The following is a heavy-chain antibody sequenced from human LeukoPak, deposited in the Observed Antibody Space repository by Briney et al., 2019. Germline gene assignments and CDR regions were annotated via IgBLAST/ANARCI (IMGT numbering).Heavy chain of an antibody. CDR1: GYSISSGYY. CDR2: IYHSGST. CDR3: ASETYYGSGSYYSDDAFDI. V-gene: IGHV4-38-2*02. Sequence: SETLSLTCTVSGYSISSGYYWGWIRQPPGKGLEWIGSIYHSGSTYYNPSLKSRVTISVDTSKNQFSLKLSSVTAADTAVYYCASETYYGSGSYYSDDAFDIWGQGTMVTVSS. J-gene: IGHJ3*02. D-gene: IGHD3-10*01.